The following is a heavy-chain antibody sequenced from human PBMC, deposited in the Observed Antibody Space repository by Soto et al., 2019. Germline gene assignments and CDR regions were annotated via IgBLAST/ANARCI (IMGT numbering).Heavy chain of an antibody. CDR2: ISYDGSNK. Sequence: QVQLVESGGGVVQPGRSLRLSCAASGFTFSSYGMHWVRQAPGKGLEWVAVISYDGSNKYYADSVKGRFTISRDNSKNTLYLQMNSLRAEDTAVYYCAKDGRTYDSSGCAIWGQGTMVTVSS. V-gene: IGHV3-30*18. CDR1: GFTFSSYG. CDR3: AKDGRTYDSSGCAI. J-gene: IGHJ3*02. D-gene: IGHD3-22*01.